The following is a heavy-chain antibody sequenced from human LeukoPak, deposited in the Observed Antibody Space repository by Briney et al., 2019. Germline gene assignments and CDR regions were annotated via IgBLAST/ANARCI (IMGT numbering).Heavy chain of an antibody. CDR2: IYYSGST. Sequence: SETLSLTCTVSGGSISSSSYYWGWIRQPPGKGLEWIGSIYYSGSTNYNPSLKSRVTISVDTSKNQFSLKLSSVTAADTAVYYCARKAHGVGLDYWGQGTLVTVSS. CDR1: GGSISSSSYY. V-gene: IGHV4-39*07. J-gene: IGHJ4*02. D-gene: IGHD3-10*01. CDR3: ARKAHGVGLDY.